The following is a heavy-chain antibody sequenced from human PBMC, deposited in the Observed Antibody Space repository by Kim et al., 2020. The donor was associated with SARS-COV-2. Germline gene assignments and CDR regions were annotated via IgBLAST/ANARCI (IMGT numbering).Heavy chain of an antibody. D-gene: IGHD3-22*01. Sequence: AESLKGRFTITKDNSKNPLYLQMNSLGAEDTAVYYCARDRAFGDYDSSDYWGQGTLVTVSS. V-gene: IGHV3-33*01. CDR3: ARDRAFGDYDSSDY. J-gene: IGHJ4*02.